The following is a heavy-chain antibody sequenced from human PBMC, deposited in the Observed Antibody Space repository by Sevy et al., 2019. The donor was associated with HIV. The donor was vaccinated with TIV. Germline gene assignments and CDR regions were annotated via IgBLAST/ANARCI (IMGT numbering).Heavy chain of an antibody. V-gene: IGHV4-4*07. D-gene: IGHD2-2*02. Sequence: SETLSLTCTVSGGSISSYYWSWIRQPAGKGLEWIGRIYTSGSTNYNPSLKSRVTMSVDTSKNQFSLKLSSVTAADTAVYYCARDGRNRYCSSTSGYMGEHYYYGMDVWGQGTTVTVSS. CDR2: IYTSGST. CDR3: ARDGRNRYCSSTSGYMGEHYYYGMDV. J-gene: IGHJ6*02. CDR1: GGSISSYY.